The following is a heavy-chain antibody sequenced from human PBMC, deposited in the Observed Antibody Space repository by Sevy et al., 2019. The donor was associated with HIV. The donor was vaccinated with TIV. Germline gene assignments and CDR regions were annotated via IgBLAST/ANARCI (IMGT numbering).Heavy chain of an antibody. CDR3: ARVANHYDSSGYGDAFDI. CDR2: IGTAGDT. CDR1: GFTFSSYD. D-gene: IGHD3-22*01. J-gene: IGHJ3*02. V-gene: IGHV3-13*01. Sequence: GGSLRLSCAASGFTFSSYDMHWVRQATGKGLEWVSAIGTAGDTYYPGSVKGRFTISRENAKNSLYLQMNSLRAGDTAVYYCARVANHYDSSGYGDAFDIWGQWTMVTVSS.